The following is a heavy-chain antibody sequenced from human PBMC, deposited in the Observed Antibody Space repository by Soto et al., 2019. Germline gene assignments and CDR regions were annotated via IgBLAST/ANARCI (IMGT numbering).Heavy chain of an antibody. Sequence: QVQLVQSGAEVKKPGASVKVSCKASGYTFTSYGISWVRQAPGQGLEWMGWTSAYNGNTNYAQKLQGRVTMTTDTSTRTAYMGLRSLRSDDTAVYYCARSAYYDILTGYYNVMGYWGQGTLVTVSS. CDR2: TSAYNGNT. D-gene: IGHD3-9*01. V-gene: IGHV1-18*01. CDR3: ARSAYYDILTGYYNVMGY. J-gene: IGHJ4*02. CDR1: GYTFTSYG.